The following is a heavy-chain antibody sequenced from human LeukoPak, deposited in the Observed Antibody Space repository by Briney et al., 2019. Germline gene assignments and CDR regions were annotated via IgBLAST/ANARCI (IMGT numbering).Heavy chain of an antibody. V-gene: IGHV4-34*01. CDR1: GGSFSGYY. D-gene: IGHD1-26*01. CDR3: AGRYSGSYYVARTFDY. Sequence: SETLSLTCAVYGGSFSGYYWSWIRQPPGKGLEWIGEINHSGSTNYNPSLKSRVTISVDTSKNQFSLKLSSVTAADTAVYYCAGRYSGSYYVARTFDYWGQGTLVTVSS. CDR2: INHSGST. J-gene: IGHJ4*02.